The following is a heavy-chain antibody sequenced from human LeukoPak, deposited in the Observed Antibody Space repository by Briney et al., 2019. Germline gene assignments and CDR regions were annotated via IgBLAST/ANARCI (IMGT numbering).Heavy chain of an antibody. CDR1: GGSFSGYY. V-gene: IGHV4-34*01. CDR3: VRGDTDFYGGSLPDY. Sequence: PSQTMSLTCAVYGGSFSGYYWSWIRHPPGKGLGWIGAINHSGSTNYNPSLKSRVTISVDTSKNQSSLKLSTVTSADTALYYCVRGDTDFYGGSLPDYWGRGTLVTVSS. CDR2: INHSGST. D-gene: IGHD2/OR15-2a*01. J-gene: IGHJ4*02.